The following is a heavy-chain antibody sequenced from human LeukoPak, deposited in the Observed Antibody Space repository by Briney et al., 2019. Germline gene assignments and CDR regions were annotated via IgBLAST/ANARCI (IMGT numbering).Heavy chain of an antibody. Sequence: GASGKVSCKVSGYTLTELSMHWVRQAPGKGLEWMGGFDPEDGETIYAQKFQGRVTMTEDTSTDTAYMELSSLRSEDTAVYYCATVRYSGYYFDYWGQGTLVTVSS. V-gene: IGHV1-24*01. J-gene: IGHJ4*02. D-gene: IGHD5-12*01. CDR1: GYTLTELS. CDR3: ATVRYSGYYFDY. CDR2: FDPEDGET.